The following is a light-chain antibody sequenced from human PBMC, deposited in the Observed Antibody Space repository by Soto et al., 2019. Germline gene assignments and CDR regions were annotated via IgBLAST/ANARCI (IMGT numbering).Light chain of an antibody. CDR2: GAS. Sequence: EIVMRQSPATLSVSPRQRATLSCRASQSVSSNLAWYQQKPGKGPRLLISGASTRATGIPARFSGSGSGTEFTLTISSLQSEDFAVYYCQQYNNWPPPITFGQVTRLRL. V-gene: IGKV3-15*01. CDR3: QQYNNWPPPIT. CDR1: QSVSSN. J-gene: IGKJ5*01.